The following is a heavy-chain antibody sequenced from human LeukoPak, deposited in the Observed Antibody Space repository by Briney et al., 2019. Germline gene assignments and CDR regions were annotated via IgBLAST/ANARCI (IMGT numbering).Heavy chain of an antibody. J-gene: IGHJ4*02. CDR2: IRQDGSDK. V-gene: IGHV3-7*01. CDR3: ARDGGTGIPFDY. CDR1: GFTFSSCW. D-gene: IGHD1-1*01. Sequence: GSLRLSCAASGFTFSSCWMSWVRQAPGKGLEWVANIRQDGSDKYYVDSVEGRFTISRDNAKNSLYLQMNSLRAEDTAIYYCARDGGTGIPFDYWGQGTLVTVSS.